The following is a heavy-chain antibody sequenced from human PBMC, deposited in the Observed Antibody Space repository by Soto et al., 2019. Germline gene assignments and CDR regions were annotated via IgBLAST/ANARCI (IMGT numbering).Heavy chain of an antibody. V-gene: IGHV3-23*01. Sequence: EVQLLESGGGLVQPGGSLRLSCAASGFTFSSYAMSWLRQAPGKGLEWVSAISGSGGSTYYADSVKGRFTISRDNSKNTLYLQMNSLRAEDTAVYYCAKDSGAYYYDSSGRDAFDIWGQGTMVTVSS. CDR3: AKDSGAYYYDSSGRDAFDI. D-gene: IGHD3-22*01. J-gene: IGHJ3*02. CDR2: ISGSGGST. CDR1: GFTFSSYA.